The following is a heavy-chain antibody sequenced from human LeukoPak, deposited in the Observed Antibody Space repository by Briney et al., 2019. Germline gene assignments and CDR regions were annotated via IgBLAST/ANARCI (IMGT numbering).Heavy chain of an antibody. D-gene: IGHD6-13*01. Sequence: ASVKVSCKASGYTFTVYYMHWVRQAPGQGLEWMGWINPNSGDTNYAQKLQGRVTMTRDTSISTAYMELSRLRSDDTAVYYCARGGSSSWYGYWGQGTLVTVSS. V-gene: IGHV1-2*02. J-gene: IGHJ4*02. CDR1: GYTFTVYY. CDR2: INPNSGDT. CDR3: ARGGSSSWYGY.